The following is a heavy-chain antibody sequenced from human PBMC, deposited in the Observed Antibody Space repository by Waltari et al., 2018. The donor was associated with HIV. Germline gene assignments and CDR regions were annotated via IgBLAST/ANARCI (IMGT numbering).Heavy chain of an antibody. Sequence: EVQLVESGGGLVKPGGSLRLSCAASGFTFSNAWMSWVRQAPGKGLEGVGRIKSKTDGGTTDYAAPVKGRFTISRDDSKNTLYLQMNSLKTEDTAVYYCTYCSGGSCYWSAYWGQGTLVTVSS. D-gene: IGHD2-15*01. CDR1: GFTFSNAW. CDR2: IKSKTDGGTT. CDR3: TYCSGGSCYWSAY. J-gene: IGHJ4*02. V-gene: IGHV3-15*01.